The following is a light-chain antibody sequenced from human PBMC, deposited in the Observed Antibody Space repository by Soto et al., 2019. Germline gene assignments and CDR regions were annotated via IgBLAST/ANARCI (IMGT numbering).Light chain of an antibody. V-gene: IGLV1-40*01. J-gene: IGLJ1*01. Sequence: QSVLTQPPSVSGTPGQKVSISCSGSASNLGGNPVNWYQHLPGAAPKLLIYDNSNRPSGVPDRFSGSKSGTSASLAITGLQAEDEADYFCQSYDISLTGYVFGTGTKLTVL. CDR2: DNS. CDR1: ASNLGGNP. CDR3: QSYDISLTGYV.